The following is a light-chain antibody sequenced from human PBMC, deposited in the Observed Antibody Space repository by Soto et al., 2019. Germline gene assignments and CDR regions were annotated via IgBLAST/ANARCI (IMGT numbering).Light chain of an antibody. CDR1: SSDVGNYAF. CDR3: KSYTTGDTYV. Sequence: SALTQPASVLGSPGQSITISCTGTSSDVGNYAFVSWYQQHPGKAPKLMIYDVSSRPSGVSNRFSGSKSGNTASLTISGLQAEDEADYYCKSYTTGDTYVFGTGTKVTVL. J-gene: IGLJ1*01. CDR2: DVS. V-gene: IGLV2-14*01.